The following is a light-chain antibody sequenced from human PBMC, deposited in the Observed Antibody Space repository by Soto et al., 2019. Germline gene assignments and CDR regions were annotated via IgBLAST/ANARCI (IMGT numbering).Light chain of an antibody. CDR1: SSDVGGYNS. Sequence: QSALTQPASVSGSPGQSITISCTGTSSDVGGYNSVSWYQQLPGKAPKLMIYDVSNRPSGVSNRFSGSKSGNTASLTISGLQAEDEADYYCSSYTSSSTLVFGTGTKLTVL. CDR2: DVS. J-gene: IGLJ1*01. CDR3: SSYTSSSTLV. V-gene: IGLV2-14*01.